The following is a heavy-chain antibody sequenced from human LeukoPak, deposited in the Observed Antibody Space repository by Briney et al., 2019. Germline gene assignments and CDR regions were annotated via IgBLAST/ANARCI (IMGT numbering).Heavy chain of an antibody. CDR1: GFTFSSYA. J-gene: IGHJ3*02. D-gene: IGHD3-22*01. CDR2: ISYDGSNK. CDR3: ARDLNDYYDSSGYYGCGAFDI. Sequence: PGGFLRLSCAASGFTFSSYAMHWVRQAPGKGLEWVAVISYDGSNKYYADSVKGRFTISRDNSKNTLYLQMNSLRAEDTAVYYCARDLNDYYDSSGYYGCGAFDIWGQGTMVTVSS. V-gene: IGHV3-30*04.